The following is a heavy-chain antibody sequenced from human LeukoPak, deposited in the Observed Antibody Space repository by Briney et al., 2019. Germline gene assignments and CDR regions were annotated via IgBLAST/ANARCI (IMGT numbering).Heavy chain of an antibody. D-gene: IGHD3-10*01. CDR2: ISSISSTI. CDR1: GFTFSSHA. V-gene: IGHV3-48*01. CDR3: ARDYYGSGSYYNDLGY. J-gene: IGHJ4*02. Sequence: VGSLRLSCAASGFTFSSHAMSWVRQAPGKGLEWVSYISSISSTIYYADSVKGRFTISRDNAKNSLYLQMNSLRAEDTAVYYRARDYYGSGSYYNDLGYWGQGTLVTVSS.